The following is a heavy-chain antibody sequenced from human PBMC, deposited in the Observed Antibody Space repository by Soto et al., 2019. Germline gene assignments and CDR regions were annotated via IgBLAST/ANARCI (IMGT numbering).Heavy chain of an antibody. J-gene: IGHJ6*02. Sequence: GGSLRLSCAASGFTFSSYWMSWVRQAPGKGLEWVANIKQDGSEKYYVDSVKGRFTISRDNAKNSLYLQMNSLRAEDTAVYYCARWAAAGRYYYYYYGMDVWGQGTMVTVSS. V-gene: IGHV3-7*05. D-gene: IGHD6-13*01. CDR3: ARWAAAGRYYYYYYGMDV. CDR2: IKQDGSEK. CDR1: GFTFSSYW.